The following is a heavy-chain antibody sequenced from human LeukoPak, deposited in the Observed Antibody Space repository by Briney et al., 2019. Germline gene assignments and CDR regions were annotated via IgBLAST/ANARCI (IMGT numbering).Heavy chain of an antibody. Sequence: ASVKVSCKASGYTFTGYYMHWVRQAPGQGLEWMGWINPNSGGTNYAQKFQGRVTMTRDTSISTAYMELSRLRSEDTAVYYCAARGSSGGNWFDPWGQGTLVTVSS. D-gene: IGHD1-26*01. CDR2: INPNSGGT. J-gene: IGHJ5*02. CDR1: GYTFTGYY. V-gene: IGHV1-2*02. CDR3: AARGSSGGNWFDP.